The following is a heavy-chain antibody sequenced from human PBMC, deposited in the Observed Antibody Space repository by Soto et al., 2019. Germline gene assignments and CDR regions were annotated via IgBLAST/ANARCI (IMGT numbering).Heavy chain of an antibody. Sequence: QVQLVESGGGLVKPGGSLRLACAASGFSFGDSYMSWVRQAPGKGLEWLSYISGGSSYTNYADSVKGRFTTSRDNAQRSLYLVMNSLRVDDSAVYYCAKTIVAASGYYFDHCGHGNLVTVSS. CDR1: GFSFGDSY. V-gene: IGHV3-11*06. CDR3: AKTIVAASGYYFDH. D-gene: IGHD2-21*01. CDR2: ISGGSSYT. J-gene: IGHJ4*01.